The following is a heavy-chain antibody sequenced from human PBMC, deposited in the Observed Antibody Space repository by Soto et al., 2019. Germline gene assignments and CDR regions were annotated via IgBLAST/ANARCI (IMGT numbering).Heavy chain of an antibody. Sequence: QVQLQQWGAGLLKPSETLSLTCAVYGGSFSGYYWSWIRQPPGKGLELIGEINHSGSTKYNPSLNSRVTMSVDTSKNQFSLELCSVTAADTAVYYCARDCSSNSCPQNFDYWGQGTLVTVSS. J-gene: IGHJ4*02. CDR2: INHSGST. V-gene: IGHV4-34*01. D-gene: IGHD2-2*01. CDR1: GGSFSGYY. CDR3: ARDCSSNSCPQNFDY.